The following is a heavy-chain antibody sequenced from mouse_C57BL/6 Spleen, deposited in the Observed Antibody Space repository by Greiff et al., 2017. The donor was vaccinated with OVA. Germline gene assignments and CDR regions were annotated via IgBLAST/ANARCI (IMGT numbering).Heavy chain of an antibody. Sequence: DVHLVESEGGLVQPGSSMKLSCTASGFTFSDYYMAWVRQVPEKGLEWVANINYDGSSTYYLDSLKSRFIISRDNAKNILYLQMSSLKSEDTATYYCARAYSNYDWYFDVWGTGTTVTVSS. D-gene: IGHD2-5*01. V-gene: IGHV5-16*01. CDR3: ARAYSNYDWYFDV. CDR1: GFTFSDYY. CDR2: INYDGSST. J-gene: IGHJ1*03.